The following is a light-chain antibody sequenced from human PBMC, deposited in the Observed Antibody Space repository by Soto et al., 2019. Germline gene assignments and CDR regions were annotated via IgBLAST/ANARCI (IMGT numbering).Light chain of an antibody. Sequence: DVVMTQSPLSLPVALGQPASISCRSSQSLVYSDGNAYLTWFQQRPGQSPRRLIYRVSTRDSGVPNRFSGIASRTYVSLNGSRVEPEDVGVYYCVQGTYWSPTFGRGTKVEVE. CDR1: QSLVYSDGNAY. V-gene: IGKV2-30*01. J-gene: IGKJ1*01. CDR2: RVS. CDR3: VQGTYWSPT.